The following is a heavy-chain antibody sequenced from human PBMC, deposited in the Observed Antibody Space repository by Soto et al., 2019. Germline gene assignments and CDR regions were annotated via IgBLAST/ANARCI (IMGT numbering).Heavy chain of an antibody. CDR1: GGSISEKY. V-gene: IGHV4-4*07. J-gene: IGHJ5*02. D-gene: IGHD6-13*01. CDR2: IFANGHT. CDR3: VASLAASGLNWLDP. Sequence: SETLSLTCIVSGGSISEKYWNWVRQPPGKGLEWIGLIFANGHTDYNPSLKSRVTMSVAASKNQFSLRLTSMTAADTAVYYCVASLAASGLNWLDPWGRGTLVTVSS.